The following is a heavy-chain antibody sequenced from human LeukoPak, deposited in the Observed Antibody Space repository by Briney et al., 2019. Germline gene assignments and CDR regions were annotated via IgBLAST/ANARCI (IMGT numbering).Heavy chain of an antibody. V-gene: IGHV4-59*08. CDR1: GGSISSYY. CDR3: ARHKTRGYSYGLDY. D-gene: IGHD5-18*01. Sequence: PSETLSLTCTVSGGSISSYYWSWIRQPPGKGLEWIGYIYYSGSTNYNPSLKSRVTISVDTSKNQFSLKLSSVTAADTAVYYCARHKTRGYSYGLDYWGQGTLVTVSS. J-gene: IGHJ4*02. CDR2: IYYSGST.